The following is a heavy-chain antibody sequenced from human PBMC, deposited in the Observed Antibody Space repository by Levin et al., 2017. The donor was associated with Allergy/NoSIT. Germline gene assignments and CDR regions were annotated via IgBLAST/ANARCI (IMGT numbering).Heavy chain of an antibody. J-gene: IGHJ6*03. CDR3: AKDKKDRRYDILTGYYTSGGYYYMDV. CDR2: ISYDGSNK. V-gene: IGHV3-30*18. CDR1: GFTFSSYG. Sequence: GGSLRLSCAASGFTFSSYGMHWVRQAPGKGLEWVAVISYDGSNKYYADSVKGRFTISRDNSKNTLYLQMNSLRAEDTAVYYCAKDKKDRRYDILTGYYTSGGYYYMDVWGKGTTVTVSS. D-gene: IGHD3-9*01.